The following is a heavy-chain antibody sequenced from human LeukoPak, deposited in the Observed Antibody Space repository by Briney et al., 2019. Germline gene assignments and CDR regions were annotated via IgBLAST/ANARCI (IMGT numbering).Heavy chain of an antibody. Sequence: PGGSLRLSCAASGFTFSRYEMNGVRQAPGKGLEWVSYISSSGSTIYYADSVKGRFTISRDNAKNSLYLQMNSLRAEDTAVYYCAREYLEYYYDSSGYYDFWGQGTLVTVSS. CDR1: GFTFSRYE. CDR3: AREYLEYYYDSSGYYDF. CDR2: ISSSGSTI. V-gene: IGHV3-48*03. J-gene: IGHJ4*02. D-gene: IGHD3-22*01.